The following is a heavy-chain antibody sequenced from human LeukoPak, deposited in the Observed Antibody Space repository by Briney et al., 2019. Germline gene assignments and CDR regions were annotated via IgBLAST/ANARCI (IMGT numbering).Heavy chain of an antibody. CDR3: AKEVRVMATIEGFDY. CDR2: ISYDGSNK. CDR1: GFTFSSYG. Sequence: GGSLSLSCAASGFTFSSYGMHWVRQAPGKGLEWVAVISYDGSNKYYADSVKGRFTISRDNSKNTLYLQMSSLRAEDTAVYYCAKEVRVMATIEGFDYWGQGTLVTVSS. V-gene: IGHV3-30*18. J-gene: IGHJ4*02. D-gene: IGHD5-24*01.